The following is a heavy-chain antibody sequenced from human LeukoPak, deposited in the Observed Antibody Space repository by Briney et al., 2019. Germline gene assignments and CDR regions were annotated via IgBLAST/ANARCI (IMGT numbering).Heavy chain of an antibody. CDR2: IYYSGNT. CDR1: GGSISSGDYY. V-gene: IGHV4-30-4*01. CDR3: WLGDL. J-gene: IGHJ4*02. Sequence: PSETLSLTCTVSGGSISSGDYYWSWIRQPPGKGLEWIGYIYYSGNTYYNSSLKRRVTISVDTTENQFSLKLSSVTAADTAVYYCWLGDLWGQETLVTVS. D-gene: IGHD3-10*01.